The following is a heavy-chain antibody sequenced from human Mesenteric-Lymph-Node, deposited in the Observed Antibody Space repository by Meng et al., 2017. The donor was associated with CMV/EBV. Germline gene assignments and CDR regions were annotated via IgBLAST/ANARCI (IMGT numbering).Heavy chain of an antibody. Sequence: GESLKISCAASGFTFSNYYMSWIRQAPGKGLEWVAVISSDGSNKYHADSVMGRFTISRDNSKNTLYLQMNGLRGEDTAVYYCAREDDYRNYFDYWGQGTQVTVSS. CDR2: ISSDGSNK. CDR1: GFTFSNYY. CDR3: AREDDYRNYFDY. J-gene: IGHJ4*02. D-gene: IGHD4-11*01. V-gene: IGHV3-30-3*01.